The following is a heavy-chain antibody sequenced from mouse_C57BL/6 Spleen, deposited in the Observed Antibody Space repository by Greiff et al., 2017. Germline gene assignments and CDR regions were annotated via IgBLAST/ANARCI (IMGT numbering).Heavy chain of an antibody. CDR3: ARAQHFDY. D-gene: IGHD3-1*01. V-gene: IGHV3-6*01. CDR1: GYSFTSGYY. Sequence: EVKLMESGPGLVKPSQSLSLTCSVTGYSFTSGYYWNWIRQFPGNKLEWMGYISYDGSNNYNPSLKNRIAITRDTSKNQFFLKLNSVTTEDTATYYCARAQHFDYWGQGTTLTVSS. J-gene: IGHJ2*01. CDR2: ISYDGSN.